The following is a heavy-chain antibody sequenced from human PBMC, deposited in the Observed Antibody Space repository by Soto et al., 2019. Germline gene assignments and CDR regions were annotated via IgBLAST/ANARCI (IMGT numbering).Heavy chain of an antibody. Sequence: QVQLQESGPGLVKPSETLSLTCTVSGGSISSYYWSWIRQPAGKGLEWIGRIYTSGSTNYNPSLKSRVTMSVDTSKNQFSLKLSSVTAADTAVYYCARDCYGVSLSGAYYYGMYVWGQGTTVTVSS. CDR1: GGSISSYY. D-gene: IGHD4-17*01. J-gene: IGHJ6*02. CDR3: ARDCYGVSLSGAYYYGMYV. V-gene: IGHV4-4*07. CDR2: IYTSGST.